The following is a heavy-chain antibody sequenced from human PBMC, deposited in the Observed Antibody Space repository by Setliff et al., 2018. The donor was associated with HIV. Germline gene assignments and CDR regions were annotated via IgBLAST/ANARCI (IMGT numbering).Heavy chain of an antibody. CDR2: ISPDGSNK. CDR1: GFTFGNFW. D-gene: IGHD3-22*01. Sequence: PGESLKISCAASGFTFGNFWMHWVRQAPGKGLEWVASISPDGSNKYYADSVKGRFTISRDNSKYTLFLQMNSLRAEDTAVYYCAKDFYSDNSGSPGPYYMDVWGKGTTVTVS. CDR3: AKDFYSDNSGSPGPYYMDV. J-gene: IGHJ6*03. V-gene: IGHV3-30*02.